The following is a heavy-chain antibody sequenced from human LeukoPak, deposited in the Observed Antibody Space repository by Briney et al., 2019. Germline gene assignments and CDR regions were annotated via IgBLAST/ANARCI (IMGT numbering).Heavy chain of an antibody. D-gene: IGHD3-10*01. CDR2: IESGGST. V-gene: IGHV3-53*01. CDR3: ARVGSYYDMDV. Sequence: EGSLRLSCAASGFTVSSKYKNWVRQAPGKGLEWVSVIESGGSTYHAASVTRRFTVSRDNFQNTLYLQMNSLRAEDTAVYYCARVGSYYDMDVWGQGTTVTVSS. CDR1: GFTVSSKY. J-gene: IGHJ6*02.